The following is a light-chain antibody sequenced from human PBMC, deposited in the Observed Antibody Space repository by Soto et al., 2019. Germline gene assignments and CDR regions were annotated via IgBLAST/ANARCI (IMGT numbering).Light chain of an antibody. CDR1: QSISNY. J-gene: IGKJ5*01. CDR2: AAS. Sequence: DIQMTQSPSTLSASVGDRVTITCRASQSISNYLNWYQQKPGKAPKLLIYAASSFQSGVPSRFSGSGSGTDFTLTISSLQPEDFATYYCQQLHDYPITFGQGTRLEIK. V-gene: IGKV1-39*01. CDR3: QQLHDYPIT.